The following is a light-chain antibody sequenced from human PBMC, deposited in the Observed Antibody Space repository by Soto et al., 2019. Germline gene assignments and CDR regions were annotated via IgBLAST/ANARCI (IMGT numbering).Light chain of an antibody. V-gene: IGLV4-69*01. Sequence: QLVLTQSPSASASLGASVKLTCTLSSGHSSYAIAWHQQQPEKGPRYLMKLNSDGSHSKGDGIPDRFSGSSSGAERYLTISSLQSEDEADYYCQTWGTDTWVLGGGTKVTVL. CDR3: QTWGTDTWV. CDR2: LNSDGSH. J-gene: IGLJ3*02. CDR1: SGHSSYA.